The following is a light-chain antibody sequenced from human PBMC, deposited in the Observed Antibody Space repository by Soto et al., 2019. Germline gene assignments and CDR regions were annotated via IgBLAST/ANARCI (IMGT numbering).Light chain of an antibody. V-gene: IGLV2-8*01. J-gene: IGLJ1*01. Sequence: QSVLTQRPSASGSPGQSVTISCTGTSSDVGGYNYVSWYQQHPGKAPKLMIYEVSKRPSGVPDRFSASKSGNTASLTVSGLQAEDEADYYCSSYAGSNNYVFGTGTKLTVL. CDR3: SSYAGSNNYV. CDR2: EVS. CDR1: SSDVGGYNY.